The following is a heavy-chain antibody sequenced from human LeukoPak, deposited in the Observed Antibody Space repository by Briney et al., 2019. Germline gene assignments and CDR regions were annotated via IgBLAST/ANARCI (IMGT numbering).Heavy chain of an antibody. J-gene: IGHJ3*02. Sequence: GESLKISCEGSGYRFPSYWIGWVRQTPGKGLEWMGIIYPGDSDTRYSPSFQGQVTISADKSVSTAYLQWSSLKASDTAIYYCARQRDGYNRDASDIWGRGTMVTVSS. D-gene: IGHD5-24*01. CDR1: GYRFPSYW. CDR2: IYPGDSDT. CDR3: ARQRDGYNRDASDI. V-gene: IGHV5-51*01.